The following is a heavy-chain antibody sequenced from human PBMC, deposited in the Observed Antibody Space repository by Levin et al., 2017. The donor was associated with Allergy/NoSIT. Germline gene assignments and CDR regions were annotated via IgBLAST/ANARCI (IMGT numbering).Heavy chain of an antibody. J-gene: IGHJ5*02. Sequence: KISCKASGGTFSSYAISWVRQAPGQGLEWMGRIIPILGIANYAQKFQGRVTITADKSTSTAYMELSSLRSEDTAVYYCARDRDKKLLGYCSGGSCSCRWFDPWGQGTLVTVSS. CDR2: IIPILGIA. CDR3: ARDRDKKLLGYCSGGSCSCRWFDP. CDR1: GGTFSSYA. D-gene: IGHD2-15*01. V-gene: IGHV1-69*04.